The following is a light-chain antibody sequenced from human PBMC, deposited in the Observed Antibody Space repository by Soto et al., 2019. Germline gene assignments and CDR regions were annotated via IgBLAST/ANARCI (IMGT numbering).Light chain of an antibody. Sequence: EVVMTQSPATLAVSPGERATLSCRASQSVRSYVGWYQQKPGQAPRLLMSDASTRATGIPARFSGSGSGTEFTLTISSPQSEDIAVYYCQQYNNWPRTFGQGTKLEIK. CDR3: QQYNNWPRT. CDR2: DAS. J-gene: IGKJ1*01. CDR1: QSVRSY. V-gene: IGKV3-15*01.